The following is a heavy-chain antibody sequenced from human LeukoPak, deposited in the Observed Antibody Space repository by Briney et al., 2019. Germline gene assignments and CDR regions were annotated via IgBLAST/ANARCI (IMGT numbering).Heavy chain of an antibody. CDR1: GFTLSNHW. J-gene: IGHJ4*02. V-gene: IGHV3-7*01. Sequence: PGGSLRLSCAASGFTLSNHWMNWVRQAPGKGLEWAANISPDGIDKYYVDSVRGRFTISRDNAKNSLYLQMSSLRAEDTAVYYCVRGSDSWGQGTLVTASS. CDR3: VRGSDS. CDR2: ISPDGIDK.